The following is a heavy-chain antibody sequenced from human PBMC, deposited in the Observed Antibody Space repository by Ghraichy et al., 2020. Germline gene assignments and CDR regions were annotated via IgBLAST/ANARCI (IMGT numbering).Heavy chain of an antibody. Sequence: GGSLRLSCAASGFSFSSSDMNWVRQAPGKGPEWISYINSNSRTIYYADSVKGRFTISRDNAKNSLWLQMTSLRAEDTAVYYCARDFSEFQYNWVDPGGQGTLVTVSS. V-gene: IGHV3-48*01. J-gene: IGHJ5*02. CDR3: ARDFSEFQYNWVDP. CDR2: INSNSRTI. D-gene: IGHD2-21*01. CDR1: GFSFSSSD.